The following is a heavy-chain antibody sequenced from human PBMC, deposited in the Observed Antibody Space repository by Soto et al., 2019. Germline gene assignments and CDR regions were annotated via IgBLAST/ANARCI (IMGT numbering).Heavy chain of an antibody. J-gene: IGHJ4*02. CDR3: ARGGYSSGWYRGDYFDY. CDR1: GFTFSSYG. CDR2: IWYDGSNK. V-gene: IGHV3-33*01. Sequence: QVQLVESGGGVVQPGRSLRLSCAASGFTFSSYGMHWVRQAPGKGLEWVAVIWYDGSNKYYADSVKGRFTISRDNSKNTLYLQMNSLRAEDTAVYYCARGGYSSGWYRGDYFDYWGQGTLVTVFS. D-gene: IGHD6-19*01.